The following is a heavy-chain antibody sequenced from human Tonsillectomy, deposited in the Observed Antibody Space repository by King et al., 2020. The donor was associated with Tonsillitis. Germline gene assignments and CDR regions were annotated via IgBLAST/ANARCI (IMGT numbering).Heavy chain of an antibody. J-gene: IGHJ4*02. CDR3: ARDLLEAVAVYSFAY. V-gene: IGHV1-2*02. D-gene: IGHD6-19*01. Sequence: QLVQSGAEVKKPGASVKVSCKPSGYTFTGYYIHWVRQAPGQGLEWMGWINPDSGDTNYAQKFQGSVTMTRDTSISTAYMELTGLTSDDTAVYYCARDLLEAVAVYSFAYWGPGTLVTVSS. CDR1: GYTFTGYY. CDR2: INPDSGDT.